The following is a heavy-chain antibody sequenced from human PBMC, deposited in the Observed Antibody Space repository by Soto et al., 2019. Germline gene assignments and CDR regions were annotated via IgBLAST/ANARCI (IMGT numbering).Heavy chain of an antibody. V-gene: IGHV3-23*01. CDR3: AKDGEDFWSGYPLGYYFDY. CDR1: GFTFSSYA. J-gene: IGHJ4*02. D-gene: IGHD3-3*01. Sequence: GGSLRLSCAASGFTFSSYAMSWVRQAPEKGLERVSAISGSGGSTYYADSVKGRFTISRDNSKNTLYLQMNSLRAEDTAVYYCAKDGEDFWSGYPLGYYFDYWGQGTLVTVSS. CDR2: ISGSGGST.